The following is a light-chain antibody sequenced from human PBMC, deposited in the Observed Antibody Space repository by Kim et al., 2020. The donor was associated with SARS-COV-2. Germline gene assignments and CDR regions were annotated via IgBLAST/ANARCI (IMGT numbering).Light chain of an antibody. CDR3: QARDGRTLV. Sequence: SYELTQPPSVSVSPGQTASITCSGNNLGDEYASWYQQKPGQSPVLVIHQDTKRPSGIPERFSGSNSGNTATLTISGTQAMDEADYYCQARDGRTLVFGGG. J-gene: IGLJ2*01. V-gene: IGLV3-1*01. CDR2: QDT. CDR1: NLGDEY.